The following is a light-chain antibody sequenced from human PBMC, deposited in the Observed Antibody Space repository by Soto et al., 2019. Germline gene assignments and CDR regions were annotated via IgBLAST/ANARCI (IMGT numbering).Light chain of an antibody. CDR1: QSISSW. V-gene: IGKV1-5*03. J-gene: IGKJ4*01. CDR3: QQYNSYPLT. CDR2: KAS. Sequence: DIQMTRSPSTLSASVGDRVTITCRASQSISSWLAWYQHKPGKAPKLLIYKASSLKSGVPSRFSGSGSGTEFTLTISSLQPDDFATYYCQQYNSYPLTFGGGTKVEIK.